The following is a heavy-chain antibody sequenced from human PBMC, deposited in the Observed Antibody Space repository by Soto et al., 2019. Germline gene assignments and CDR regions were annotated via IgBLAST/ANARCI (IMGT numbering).Heavy chain of an antibody. D-gene: IGHD3-9*01. CDR3: AREERYFDWLLSYYFDY. CDR2: ISYDGSNK. V-gene: IGHV3-30-3*01. Sequence: GGSLRLSCAASGFTFSSYAMHWVRQAPGKGLEWVAVISYDGSNKYYADSVKGRFTISRDNSKNTLYLQMNSLRAEDTAVYYCAREERYFDWLLSYYFDYWGQGTLVTVSS. CDR1: GFTFSSYA. J-gene: IGHJ4*02.